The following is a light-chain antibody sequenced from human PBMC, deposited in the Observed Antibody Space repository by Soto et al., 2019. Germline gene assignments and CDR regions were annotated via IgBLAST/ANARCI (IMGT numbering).Light chain of an antibody. V-gene: IGKV3-20*01. J-gene: IGKJ1*01. Sequence: EIVLTQSPGTLSLSPGERATLSCRASQSVISTYLAWYQQKPGQAPRLLIYGESSRATGIPDRFSGSGSGTDFTLTISRLEPEDFAVYYCQQYRDSLGTFGQGTKVDIK. CDR2: GES. CDR1: QSVISTY. CDR3: QQYRDSLGT.